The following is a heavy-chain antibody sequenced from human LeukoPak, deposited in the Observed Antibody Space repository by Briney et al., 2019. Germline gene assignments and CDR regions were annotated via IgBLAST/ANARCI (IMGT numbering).Heavy chain of an antibody. CDR2: IIPIFGTA. CDR1: GYTFTGYG. J-gene: IGHJ4*02. V-gene: IGHV1-69*05. Sequence: GASVKVSCKASGYTFTGYGISWVRQAPGQGLEWMGGIIPIFGTANYAQKFQGRVTITTDESTSTAYMELSSLTSDDTAMYYCTRVPELPDFWGQGTLVTVSS. CDR3: TRVPELPDF. D-gene: IGHD1-1*01.